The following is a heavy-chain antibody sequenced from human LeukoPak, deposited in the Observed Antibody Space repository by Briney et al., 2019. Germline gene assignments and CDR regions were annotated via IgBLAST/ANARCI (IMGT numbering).Heavy chain of an antibody. V-gene: IGHV4-34*01. Sequence: PSETLSLTCAVYGGSFSGYYWSWIRQPPGKGLEWIGEINHSGSTNYNPSLKSRVTISVDTSKDQFSLKLSSVTAADTAVHYCARSSITIFGVVPHRWFDPWGQGTLVTVSS. CDR3: ARSSITIFGVVPHRWFDP. CDR1: GGSFSGYY. D-gene: IGHD3-3*01. CDR2: INHSGST. J-gene: IGHJ5*02.